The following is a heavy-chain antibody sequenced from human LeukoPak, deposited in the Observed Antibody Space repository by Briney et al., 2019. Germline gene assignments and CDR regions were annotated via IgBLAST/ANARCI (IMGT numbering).Heavy chain of an antibody. CDR1: GFTFSSYG. V-gene: IGHV3-30*02. J-gene: IGHJ5*02. D-gene: IGHD6-13*01. CDR2: IRYDGSKK. Sequence: GGSLRLSCAASGFTFSSYGMNWVRQAPGKGLEWVAFIRYDGSKKYSADSVKGRFTISRDNSKNTLYLQMNSLRAEDTAVYYCARRRIAAANWFDPWGQGTLVTVSS. CDR3: ARRRIAAANWFDP.